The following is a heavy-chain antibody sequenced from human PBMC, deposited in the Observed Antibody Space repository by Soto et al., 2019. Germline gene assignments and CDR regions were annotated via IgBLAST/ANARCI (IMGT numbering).Heavy chain of an antibody. D-gene: IGHD6-13*01. CDR3: ARDSAAAVNYYYYYGMDV. V-gene: IGHV1-2*04. CDR1: GYTFTGYH. CDR2: INPNSGGT. J-gene: IGHJ6*02. Sequence: AASVKLSCKGSGYTFTGYHINWLIQAHTQGLEWMGSINPNSGGTNYAQKFQGWVTITRDTSISTAYMELSRLRSDDTAVYYCARDSAAAVNYYYYYGMDVWGQGTTVTVSS.